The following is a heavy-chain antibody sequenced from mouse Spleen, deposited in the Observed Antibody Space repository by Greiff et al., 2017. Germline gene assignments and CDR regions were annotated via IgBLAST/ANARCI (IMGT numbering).Heavy chain of an antibody. D-gene: IGHD1-1*01. CDR2: IDPENGGT. CDR1: GYTFTDYE. V-gene: IGHV1-15*01. J-gene: IGHJ4*01. CDR3: ARGRYYGSGYYYAMDY. Sequence: VQLQQSGAELARPGASVTLSCKASGYTFTDYEMHWVKQTPVHGLEWIGAIDPENGGTAYNQKFKGKAILTADKSSSTAYMELRSLTSEDSAVYYCARGRYYGSGYYYAMDYWGQGTSVTVSS.